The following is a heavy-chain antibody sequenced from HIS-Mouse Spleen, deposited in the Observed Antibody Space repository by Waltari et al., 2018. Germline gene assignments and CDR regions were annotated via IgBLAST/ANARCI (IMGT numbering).Heavy chain of an antibody. J-gene: IGHJ4*02. CDR3: ASSGPYDSSGYALDY. CDR1: GYTFTGHY. Sequence: QVQLVQSGAEVKKPGASVKVSCKASGYTFTGHYMHWVRQAPGQGLEWMGWINPNSGGTNYAQKFQGRVTMTRDTSISTAYMELSRLRSDDTAVYYCASSGPYDSSGYALDYWGQGTLVTVSS. CDR2: INPNSGGT. D-gene: IGHD3-22*01. V-gene: IGHV1-2*02.